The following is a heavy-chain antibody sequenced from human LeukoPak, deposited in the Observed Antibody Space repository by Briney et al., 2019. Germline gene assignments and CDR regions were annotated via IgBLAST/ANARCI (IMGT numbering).Heavy chain of an antibody. CDR2: IYYSGST. J-gene: IGHJ4*02. CDR1: GGSISSYY. CDR3: ARVGVAGPYYFDY. D-gene: IGHD6-19*01. V-gene: IGHV4-59*01. Sequence: SETLSLTCTVSGGSISSYYWSWIRQPPGKGLEWIGYIYYSGSTNYNPSLKSRVTISVDTSKNQFSLKLSSVTAADTAVYYCARVGVAGPYYFDYWGQGTLVTVSS.